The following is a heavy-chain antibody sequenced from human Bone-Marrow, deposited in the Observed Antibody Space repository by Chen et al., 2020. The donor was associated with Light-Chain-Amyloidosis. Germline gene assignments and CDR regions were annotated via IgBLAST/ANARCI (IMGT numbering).Heavy chain of an antibody. D-gene: IGHD6-6*01. CDR3: AREKYSSSSRRWFDP. CDR2: INPNSGGT. CDR1: GYTFTDYY. Sequence: QVQLVQSGADVKKSGASVKVSCKASGYTFTDYYVHWVRQAPGQGLEWMGWINPNSGGTNYEQKFQDRVTMTRDTSISTAYMELSRLRSDDTALYYCAREKYSSSSRRWFDPWGQGTLVTVSS. V-gene: IGHV1-2*02. J-gene: IGHJ5*02.